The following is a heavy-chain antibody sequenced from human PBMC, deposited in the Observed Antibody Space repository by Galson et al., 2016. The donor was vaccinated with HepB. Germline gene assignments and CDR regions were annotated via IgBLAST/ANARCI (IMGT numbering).Heavy chain of an antibody. CDR3: ARRREEHGVVGGLDV. Sequence: QSGAEVKKPGESLKISCKGSGYRFSAHWIYWVRQKPGKGLEWMDRVEPSVPYSKYSPSFQGHVTMLTYKSTSTAYLQWSSLKASDTATYYWARRREEHGVVGGLDVWGQGTTVTVSS. D-gene: IGHD3-3*01. CDR1: GYRFSAHW. J-gene: IGHJ6*02. CDR2: VEPSVPYS. V-gene: IGHV5-10-1*01.